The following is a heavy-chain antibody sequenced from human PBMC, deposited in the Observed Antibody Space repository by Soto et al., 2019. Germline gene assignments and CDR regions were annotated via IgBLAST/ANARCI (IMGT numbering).Heavy chain of an antibody. CDR2: IIPIFSTA. CDR3: ARRAAIAPWWFDP. V-gene: IGHV1-69*06. J-gene: IGHJ5*02. D-gene: IGHD6-13*01. Sequence: QVQLVQSGAEVKKPGSSVKVSCKASGGTFSSYAISWVRQAPGQGLEWMGGIIPIFSTANYAQKFQGRVTITADKATSTAYMELSSLRSEDTAVYYCARRAAIAPWWFDPWGQGTLVTVSS. CDR1: GGTFSSYA.